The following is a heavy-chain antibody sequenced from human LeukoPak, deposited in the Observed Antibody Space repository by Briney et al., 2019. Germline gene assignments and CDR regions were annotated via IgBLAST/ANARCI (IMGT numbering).Heavy chain of an antibody. V-gene: IGHV3-15*01. D-gene: IGHD4-17*01. J-gene: IGHJ4*02. CDR1: GFTFSSYA. CDR2: IKSKTDGGTA. Sequence: GGSLRLSCAASGFTFSSYAMSWVRQAPGRGLEWVGLIKSKTDGGTADYVAPVKGRFTISRDDSKNTLFLQMNSLKTEDTAVYYCTTRTTVTTMGTDYWGQGTLVTVSS. CDR3: TTRTTVTTMGTDY.